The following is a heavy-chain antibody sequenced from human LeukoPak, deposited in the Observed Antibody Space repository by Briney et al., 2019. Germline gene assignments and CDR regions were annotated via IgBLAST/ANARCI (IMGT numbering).Heavy chain of an antibody. J-gene: IGHJ6*03. CDR3: ATSPPGAGYYYYYYMDV. D-gene: IGHD6-6*01. Sequence: PGGSLRLSCAASGFTFSDYYMSWIRQAPGKGLEWVSYISSSGSTIYYADSVEGRFTISRDNAKNSLYLQMNSLRAEDTAVYYCATSPPGAGYYYYYYMDVWGKGTTVTVSS. V-gene: IGHV3-11*01. CDR1: GFTFSDYY. CDR2: ISSSGSTI.